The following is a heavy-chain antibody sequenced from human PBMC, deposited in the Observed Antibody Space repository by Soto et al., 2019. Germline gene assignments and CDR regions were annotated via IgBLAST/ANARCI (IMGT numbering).Heavy chain of an antibody. Sequence: QVQLVQSGAEVKKPGASVKVSCKASGYTFTSYYMHWVRQAPGQGLEWMGIINPSGGSTSYAQKFQGRVTMTRDTSTSTVYMELSSLRSEDTAVYYCAGESSITMIVGEGRFDYWGQGTLVTVSS. J-gene: IGHJ4*02. CDR2: INPSGGST. CDR1: GYTFTSYY. D-gene: IGHD3-22*01. V-gene: IGHV1-46*01. CDR3: AGESSITMIVGEGRFDY.